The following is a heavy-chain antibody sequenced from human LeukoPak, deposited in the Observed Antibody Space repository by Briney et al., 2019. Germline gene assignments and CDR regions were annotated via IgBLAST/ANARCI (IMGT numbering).Heavy chain of an antibody. D-gene: IGHD6-13*01. CDR2: IYPGDSDT. J-gene: IGHJ4*02. V-gene: IGHV5-51*01. CDR1: GYRFTSYW. Sequence: GESLKISCTGSGYRFTSYWIGWVRQMPGKGLEWMGIIYPGDSDTRYSPSFQGQVTISADKSISTAYLQWSSLKASDTAIYYCARRGQLSAAGTGEFDYWGQGTLVTVSS. CDR3: ARRGQLSAAGTGEFDY.